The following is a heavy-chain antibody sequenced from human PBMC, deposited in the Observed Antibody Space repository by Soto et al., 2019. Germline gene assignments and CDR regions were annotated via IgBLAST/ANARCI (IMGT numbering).Heavy chain of an antibody. CDR3: ARDPPTVTTHYYYGMEV. CDR2: IIPIFGTA. J-gene: IGHJ6*02. V-gene: IGHV1-69*01. CDR1: GGTFSSYA. Sequence: QVQLVQSGAEVKKPGSSVKVSCKASGGTFSSYAISWVRQAPGQGLEWMGGIIPIFGTANYAQKFQGRVTITADESTSTAYMELSSLRSEDTAVYYCARDPPTVTTHYYYGMEVWGQGTTVTVSS. D-gene: IGHD4-17*01.